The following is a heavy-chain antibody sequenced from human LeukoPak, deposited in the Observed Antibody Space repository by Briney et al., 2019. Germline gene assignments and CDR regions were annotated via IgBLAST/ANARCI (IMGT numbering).Heavy chain of an antibody. J-gene: IGHJ4*02. CDR3: ATDLRGRGPNPLSSRIDY. D-gene: IGHD2/OR15-2a*01. V-gene: IGHV3-15*01. Sequence: RGSLRLSCAASGFTVSSNYMSWVRQAPGIGLEWVGRIKCKTDGGTTDYAAPVKGRFTISRDDSKNTLYLQMNSLKSDDTAVYYCATDLRGRGPNPLSSRIDYWGQGTLVTVSS. CDR1: GFTVSSNY. CDR2: IKCKTDGGTT.